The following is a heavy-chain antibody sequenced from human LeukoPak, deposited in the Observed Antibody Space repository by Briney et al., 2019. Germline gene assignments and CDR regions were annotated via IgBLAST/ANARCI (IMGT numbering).Heavy chain of an antibody. J-gene: IGHJ3*02. Sequence: SQTLSLTCAIFGDSISSNSSWNWIRQSPSRGLEWLGRTYYRSKWYNDYAVSAKSRITINPDTSKNQFSLQLNSVTPEDTAVYYCVRSSSGWRNDAFDIWGQGTMVTVSS. CDR2: TYYRSKWYN. CDR3: VRSSSGWRNDAFDI. CDR1: GDSISSNSS. V-gene: IGHV6-1*01. D-gene: IGHD6-19*01.